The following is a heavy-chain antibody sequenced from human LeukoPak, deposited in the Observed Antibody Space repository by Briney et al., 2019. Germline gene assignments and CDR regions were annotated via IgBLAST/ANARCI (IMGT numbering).Heavy chain of an antibody. CDR2: IRYDGSNK. CDR1: GFTFSSYG. J-gene: IGHJ3*02. Sequence: GGSLRLSCAASGFTFSSYGMHWVRQAPGKGLEWVAFIRYDGSNKYYADSVKGRFTISRDNSKNTLYLQLNTLRAEDTAVYYCARDLAGPPQEAFDIWGQGTMVTVSS. V-gene: IGHV3-30*02. CDR3: ARDLAGPPQEAFDI.